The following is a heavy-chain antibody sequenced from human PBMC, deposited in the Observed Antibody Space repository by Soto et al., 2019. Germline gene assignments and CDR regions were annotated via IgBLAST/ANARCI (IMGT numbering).Heavy chain of an antibody. D-gene: IGHD3-22*01. CDR2: IYSGGYT. CDR3: AREAIIVIAAPEYYFDY. CDR1: GFDVSNTD. Sequence: ESGGDLVQRGGSLRLSCAASGFDVSNTDMSWVRQAPGKGLEWVSVIYSGGYTNYADSVKGRLIVSRDSPKNTLYLQMDRLRAEDTAVYYCAREAIIVIAAPEYYFDYWGQGTLVTVSS. J-gene: IGHJ4*02. V-gene: IGHV3-66*01.